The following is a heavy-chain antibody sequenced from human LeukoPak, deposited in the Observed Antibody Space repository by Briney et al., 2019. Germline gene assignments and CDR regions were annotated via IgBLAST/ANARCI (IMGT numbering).Heavy chain of an antibody. CDR1: GFTFSSYW. Sequence: PGGSLRLSCAASGFTFSSYWMSWVRQAPGKGLEWVANIKQDGSEKYYVDSVKGRFTISRDNAKNSLYLQMNSLRAEDTAVYYCATHYDYVWGSYRYTEDYWGQGTLVTVSS. CDR2: IKQDGSEK. CDR3: ATHYDYVWGSYRYTEDY. J-gene: IGHJ4*02. V-gene: IGHV3-7*02. D-gene: IGHD3-16*02.